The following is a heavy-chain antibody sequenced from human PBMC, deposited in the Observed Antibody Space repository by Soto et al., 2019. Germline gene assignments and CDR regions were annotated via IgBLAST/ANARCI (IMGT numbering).Heavy chain of an antibody. CDR1: VFTFSTYA. CDR2: ISGSGCSI. Sequence: GSLRLSGAASVFTFSTYAMNWVRQAPGKGLEWVSCISGSGCSIYYVDSVKGRFTISRDNSKNTLFLQMNSLRAEDTAVYYCAKDEGAVVPGTIDYWGQGALVTV. D-gene: IGHD2-2*01. CDR3: AKDEGAVVPGTIDY. J-gene: IGHJ4*02. V-gene: IGHV3-23*01.